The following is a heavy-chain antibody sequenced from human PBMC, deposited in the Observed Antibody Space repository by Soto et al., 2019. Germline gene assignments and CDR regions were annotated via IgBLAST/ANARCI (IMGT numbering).Heavy chain of an antibody. V-gene: IGHV3-33*01. CDR3: ARETYYYDSSGYQRNYYFDY. Sequence: QVQLVESGGGVVQPGRSLRLSCAASGFTFSSYGMHWVRQAPGKGLEWGAVIWYDGSNKYYADSVKGRFTISRDNSKNTLYLQMNSLRAEDKAVYYCARETYYYDSSGYQRNYYFDYWGQGNLVTVSS. J-gene: IGHJ4*02. CDR2: IWYDGSNK. CDR1: GFTFSSYG. D-gene: IGHD3-22*01.